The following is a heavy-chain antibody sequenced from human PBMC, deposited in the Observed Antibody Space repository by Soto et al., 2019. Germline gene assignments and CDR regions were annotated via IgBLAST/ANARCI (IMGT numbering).Heavy chain of an antibody. CDR2: IQYGGTT. Sequence: QLQLQESGPGLVKASETLSLTCTVSGGSITRNNHFWGWIRQSPGKGLEWIGSIQYGGTTNYNQSIKSRVIMSAETSKNQFSLMMTSVTAADTAVYYGARLGSSGWYQGAYFDYWGQGTLVTVSS. V-gene: IGHV4-39*01. J-gene: IGHJ4*02. CDR1: GGSITRNNHF. D-gene: IGHD6-19*01. CDR3: ARLGSSGWYQGAYFDY.